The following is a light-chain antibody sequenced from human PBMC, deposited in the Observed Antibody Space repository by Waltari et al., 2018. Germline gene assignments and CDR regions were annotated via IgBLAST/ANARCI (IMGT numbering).Light chain of an antibody. J-gene: IGKJ4*01. Sequence: DIQMTQSPSSLSASVGDRVTITCQASQDISDYLHWFQQKPGEAPNLLIYDASNLESGAPSRFSGSGSGTHFTLTTTNLQPEDCATYYCQQYDNLPLTFGGGTKVQI. V-gene: IGKV1-33*01. CDR3: QQYDNLPLT. CDR1: QDISDY. CDR2: DAS.